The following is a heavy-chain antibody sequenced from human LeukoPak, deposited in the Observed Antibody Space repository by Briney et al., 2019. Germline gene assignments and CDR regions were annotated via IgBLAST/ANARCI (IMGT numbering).Heavy chain of an antibody. D-gene: IGHD6-19*01. Sequence: GGSLRLSCTASGFTFGDYAMSWVRQAPGKGLEWVANIKQDGSEKYYVDSVKGRFTISRDNAKNSLYLQMNSLRAEDTAVYYCARVYSSGTHDAFDIWGQGTMVTVS. J-gene: IGHJ3*02. CDR2: IKQDGSEK. CDR1: GFTFGDYA. CDR3: ARVYSSGTHDAFDI. V-gene: IGHV3-7*04.